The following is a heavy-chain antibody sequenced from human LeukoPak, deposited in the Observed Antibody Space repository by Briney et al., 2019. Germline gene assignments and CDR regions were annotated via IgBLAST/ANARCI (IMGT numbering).Heavy chain of an antibody. J-gene: IGHJ6*02. V-gene: IGHV4-34*01. CDR1: GGSFSGYY. CDR2: INHSGST. D-gene: IGHD4-11*01. CDR3: ARVQADYSNYELNQKYYGMDV. Sequence: SETLSLTCAVYGGSFSGYYWSWIRQPPGKGLEWIGEINHSGSTNYNPSLKSRVTISVDTSKNQFSLKLSSVTAADTAVYYCARVQADYSNYELNQKYYGMDVWGQGTTVTVSS.